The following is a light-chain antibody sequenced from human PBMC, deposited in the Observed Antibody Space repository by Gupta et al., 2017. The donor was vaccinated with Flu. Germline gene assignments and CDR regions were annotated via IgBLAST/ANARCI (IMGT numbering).Light chain of an antibody. CDR2: RLS. V-gene: IGKV2-24*01. J-gene: IGKJ2*01. CDR3: WQAAQLPYT. Sequence: DIVITPTPLSSPVTLGQPASLSCRASESLVHNNGNTYLSWTHEGPGQPLRLPLYRLSGWGSGILDRFSGIGARRAMRLKISRMAAADVGIYYSWQAAQLPYTFGEGTKLEIK. CDR1: ESLVHNNGNTY.